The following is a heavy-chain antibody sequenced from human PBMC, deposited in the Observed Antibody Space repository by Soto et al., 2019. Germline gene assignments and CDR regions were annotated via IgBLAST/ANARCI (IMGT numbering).Heavy chain of an antibody. CDR1: GGSISSYY. CDR3: ARERVYGSGSYCWFDP. D-gene: IGHD3-10*01. CDR2: IYYSGST. Sequence: QVQLQESGPGLVKPSETLSLTCTVSGGSISSYYWSWIRQPPGKGLEWIGYIYYSGSTNYNPSLKSRVTISVDTSKNQFSLKLSSVTAADTAVYYCARERVYGSGSYCWFDPWGQGTLVTVSS. V-gene: IGHV4-59*01. J-gene: IGHJ5*02.